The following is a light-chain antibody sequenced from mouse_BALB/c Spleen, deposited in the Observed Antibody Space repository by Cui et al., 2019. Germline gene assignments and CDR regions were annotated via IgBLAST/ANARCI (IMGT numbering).Light chain of an antibody. CDR3: QRIIEFT. CDR2: LMS. Sequence: DIVTTQDALSSPVSSGESVSMTCRSSKSLIYKDRKTYLNWFLPRSGQSPQLLIYLMSTRASGVSDRFSGSGSGTDFTMAISRVKAEDVGVYYRQRIIEFTFGSGTKLEIK. V-gene: IGKV2-112*01. CDR1: KSLIYKDRKTY. J-gene: IGKJ4*01.